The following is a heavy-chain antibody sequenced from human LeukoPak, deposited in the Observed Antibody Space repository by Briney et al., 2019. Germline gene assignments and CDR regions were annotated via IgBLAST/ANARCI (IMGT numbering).Heavy chain of an antibody. D-gene: IGHD6-19*01. V-gene: IGHV3-23*01. CDR1: GFTFSSYA. Sequence: GGSLRLSCAASGFTFSSYAMSWVRQAPGKGLEWVSAISGSGGSTYYADSVKGWFTISRDNSKNTLYLQMNSLRAEDTAVYYCAKDRVSSGWPTNTDYWGQGTLVTVSS. CDR2: ISGSGGST. J-gene: IGHJ4*02. CDR3: AKDRVSSGWPTNTDY.